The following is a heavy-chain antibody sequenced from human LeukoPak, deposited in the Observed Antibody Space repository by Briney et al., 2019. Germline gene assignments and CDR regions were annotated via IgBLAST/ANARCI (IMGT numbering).Heavy chain of an antibody. V-gene: IGHV3-74*01. Sequence: GGSLRLSCAASGYTFTNYWMHWVRQAPGEGLVWVSRINTDGTNTIHADSVRGRFTVSRDNAKNTLYLQMDSLRAEDTAVYYCARDRGINWFDPWGQGTLVAVSS. CDR1: GYTFTNYW. J-gene: IGHJ5*02. CDR2: INTDGTNT. CDR3: ARDRGINWFDP. D-gene: IGHD3-16*01.